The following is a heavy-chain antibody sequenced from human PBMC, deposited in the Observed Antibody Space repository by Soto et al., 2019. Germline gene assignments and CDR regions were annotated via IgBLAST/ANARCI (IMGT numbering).Heavy chain of an antibody. D-gene: IGHD3-10*01. V-gene: IGHV4-31*02. J-gene: IGHJ5*02. CDR3: ARDPGSYMVRGVIISGWFDP. Sequence: PSETLSLTCTVSGGSISSGGYYWSWIRQHPGKGLEWIVYIYYSGSTYYNPSLKSRVTISVDTSKNQFSLKLSSVTAADTAVYYCARDPGSYMVRGVIISGWFDPWGQGTLVTVSS. CDR2: IYYSGST. CDR1: GGSISSGGYY.